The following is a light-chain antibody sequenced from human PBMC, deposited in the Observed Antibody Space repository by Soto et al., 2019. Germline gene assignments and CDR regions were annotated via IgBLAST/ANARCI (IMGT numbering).Light chain of an antibody. J-gene: IGLJ1*01. CDR1: TGAVSSGHY. CDR2: DTS. CDR3: LLSYSGARI. V-gene: IGLV7-46*01. Sequence: QAVVTQEHSLTVSPGGTVTLTCGSSTGAVSSGHYPYWFQQKPGQAPRTLISDTSNKYSWTPARFSGSLLGGKAALTLSGAQPEDEAEYYCLLSYSGARIFGTGTKVTVL.